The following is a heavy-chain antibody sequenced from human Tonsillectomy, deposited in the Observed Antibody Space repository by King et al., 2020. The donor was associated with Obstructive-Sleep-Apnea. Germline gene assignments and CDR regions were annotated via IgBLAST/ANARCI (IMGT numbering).Heavy chain of an antibody. CDR2: INPNSGGT. Sequence: QLVQSGAEVKKPGASVKVSCKASGYTFTGYYMHWVRQAPGQGLEWMGWINPNSGGTNYAQKFQGRVTMTRDTSISTAYMELSRLRSDDTAVYYCARDARVLAYCGGDCSNYYYYGMDVWGQGTTVTVSS. V-gene: IGHV1-2*02. J-gene: IGHJ6*02. D-gene: IGHD2-21*02. CDR1: GYTFTGYY. CDR3: ARDARVLAYCGGDCSNYYYYGMDV.